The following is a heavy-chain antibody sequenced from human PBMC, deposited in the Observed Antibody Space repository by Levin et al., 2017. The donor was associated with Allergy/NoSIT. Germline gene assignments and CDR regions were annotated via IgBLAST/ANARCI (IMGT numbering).Heavy chain of an antibody. Sequence: LSLTCAASGFSFSTSTMQWVRQAPGKGLEWVSAISRGSDHKFYADSVQDRFVISRDNANNLLYLQIYNLRVEDTATYYCTRDNWNPDYWGQGTLVTVSS. CDR2: ISRGSDHK. J-gene: IGHJ4*02. CDR3: TRDNWNPDY. CDR1: GFSFSTST. V-gene: IGHV3-21*01. D-gene: IGHD1-1*01.